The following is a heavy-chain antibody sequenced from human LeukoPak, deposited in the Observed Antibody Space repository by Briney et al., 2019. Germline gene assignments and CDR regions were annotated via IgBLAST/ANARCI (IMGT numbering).Heavy chain of an antibody. V-gene: IGHV3-23*01. J-gene: IGHJ3*02. D-gene: IGHD6-13*01. CDR2: ITGSGGST. CDR1: GFTFSSYG. Sequence: GGSLRLSCAASGFTFSSYGMSWARQAPGKGLEWVSTITGSGGSTFYADSVKGRFTISRDNSKNTLYVQMNSLRAEDTAVYYCAKVAYSSSWYAFEIWGQGTMVTVSS. CDR3: AKVAYSSSWYAFEI.